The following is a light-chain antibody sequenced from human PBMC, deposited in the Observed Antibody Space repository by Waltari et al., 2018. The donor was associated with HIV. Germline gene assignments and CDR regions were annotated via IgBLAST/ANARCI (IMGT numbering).Light chain of an antibody. J-gene: IGLJ3*02. CDR1: TSDIGGYNY. CDR2: DVT. Sequence: QSALTQPASVSGPPGQSITISCTGTTSDIGGYNYVSWYQQHPDKAPRLIIYDVTNRPSGVSNRFSGSKSGNTASLTVSGLQAEDEADYYCSSYTGSTTPWVF. V-gene: IGLV2-14*03. CDR3: SSYTGSTTPWV.